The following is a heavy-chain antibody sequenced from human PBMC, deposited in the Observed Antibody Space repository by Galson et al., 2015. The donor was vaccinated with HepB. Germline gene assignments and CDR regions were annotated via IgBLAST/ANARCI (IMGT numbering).Heavy chain of an antibody. V-gene: IGHV5-10-1*01. CDR3: ARHAVVCSSTSCYIYYYYYMDV. CDR2: IDPSDSYT. D-gene: IGHD2-2*02. J-gene: IGHJ6*03. CDR1: GYSFTSYW. Sequence: QSGAEVKKPRESLRISCKGSGYSFTSYWISWVRQMPGKGLEWMGRIDPSDSYTNYSPSFQGHVTISADKSISTAYLQWSSLKASDTAMYYCARHAVVCSSTSCYIYYYYYMDVWGKGTTVTVSS.